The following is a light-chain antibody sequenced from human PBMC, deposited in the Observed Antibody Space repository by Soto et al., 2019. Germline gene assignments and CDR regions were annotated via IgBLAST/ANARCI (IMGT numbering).Light chain of an antibody. Sequence: DIQLTQSPSTLSASVGDRVTITSRASQNISYWLAWYQQKAGKAPKLLIYTASNLNSGVPSRFSGSGSGTAFTLTISSLQPDDFATYHCQQYDGYSGLTFGGGTKVEIK. J-gene: IGKJ4*01. CDR2: TAS. CDR1: QNISYW. V-gene: IGKV1-5*03. CDR3: QQYDGYSGLT.